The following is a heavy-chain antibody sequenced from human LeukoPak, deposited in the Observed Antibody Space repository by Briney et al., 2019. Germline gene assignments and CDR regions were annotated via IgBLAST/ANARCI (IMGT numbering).Heavy chain of an antibody. Sequence: GGSLRLSCAASGFTFSDYYMSWIRQAPGKGLEWVSYISSSGSTIYYADSVKGRFTISRDNSKNTLYLQMNSLRAEDTAVYYCAKSPRVTPFERFDYWGQGTLVTVSS. CDR2: ISSSGSTI. V-gene: IGHV3-11*01. CDR1: GFTFSDYY. D-gene: IGHD4-23*01. CDR3: AKSPRVTPFERFDY. J-gene: IGHJ4*02.